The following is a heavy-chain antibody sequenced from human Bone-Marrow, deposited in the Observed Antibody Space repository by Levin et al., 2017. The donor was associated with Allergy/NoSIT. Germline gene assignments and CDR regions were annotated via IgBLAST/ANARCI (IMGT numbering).Heavy chain of an antibody. V-gene: IGHV3-33*01. CDR2: IWYDGTDK. J-gene: IGHJ4*02. CDR3: ARAPSKVGATHELDC. CDR1: GFDFSDFA. Sequence: SCAASGFDFSDFAMHWVRQAPGKGLEWVAVIWYDGTDKYYVDSVKGRFTISRDNSKDTLYLQMNSLSAEDTAVYYCARAPSKVGATHELDCWGQGTLVSVSS. D-gene: IGHD1-26*01.